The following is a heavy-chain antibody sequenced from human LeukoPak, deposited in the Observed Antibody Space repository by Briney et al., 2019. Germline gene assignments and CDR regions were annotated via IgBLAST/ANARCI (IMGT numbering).Heavy chain of an antibody. CDR2: IIPIFGTA. D-gene: IGHD3-22*01. CDR1: GGTFSSYA. Sequence: GASVKVSCKASGGTFSSYAISWVRQAPGQRLEWMGGIIPIFGTANYAQKFQGRVTITTDESTSTAYMELSSLRSEDTAVYYCARGRGDYYDSSGYYYYFDYWGQGTLVTVSS. CDR3: ARGRGDYYDSSGYYYYFDY. V-gene: IGHV1-69*05. J-gene: IGHJ4*02.